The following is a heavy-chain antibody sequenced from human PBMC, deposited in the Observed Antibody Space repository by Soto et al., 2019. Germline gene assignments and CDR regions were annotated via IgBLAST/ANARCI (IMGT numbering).Heavy chain of an antibody. V-gene: IGHV3-33*07. CDR3: VRERGPFDAFDI. CDR2: IWANGINK. J-gene: IGHJ3*02. CDR1: GFPFDSYS. Sequence: GSLRLSCAVSGFPFDSYSMSWVRQAPGQGLEWLAVIWANGINKYYADSVRGRFTISRDNSKNTLDLQMNNLRAEDTALYYCVRERGPFDAFDIWGQGTMLTVSS.